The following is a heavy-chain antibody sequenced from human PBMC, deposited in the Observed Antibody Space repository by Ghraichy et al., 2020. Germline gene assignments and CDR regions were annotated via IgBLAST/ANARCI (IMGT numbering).Heavy chain of an antibody. Sequence: GGSLRRSCAASGFTFSRSAMHWVRQSPGKGLEWVAVISYDGTSKFYLDSVMGRFTISRDNSKNTLHLQMDGLSSEDTAMYYCAKDGYSGSDGVFYYGMADWGQGTTGTVSS. J-gene: IGHJ6*02. CDR2: ISYDGTSK. CDR3: AKDGYSGSDGVFYYGMAD. D-gene: IGHD3-10*01. V-gene: IGHV3-30*18. CDR1: GFTFSRSA.